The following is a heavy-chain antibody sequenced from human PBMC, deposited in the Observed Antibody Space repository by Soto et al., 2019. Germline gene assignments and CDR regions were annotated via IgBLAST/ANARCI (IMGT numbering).Heavy chain of an antibody. J-gene: IGHJ6*03. CDR3: ARTGGTTSVYYYYYMDV. CDR1: GGSISSYY. V-gene: IGHV4-59*01. CDR2: IYYSGST. D-gene: IGHD1-1*01. Sequence: SETLSLTCTVSGGSISSYYWSWIRQPPGKGLEWIGYIYYSGSTNYNPSLKSRVTISVDTSKNQFSLKLSSVTAADTAVYYCARTGGTTSVYYYYYMDVWGKGTTVTVSS.